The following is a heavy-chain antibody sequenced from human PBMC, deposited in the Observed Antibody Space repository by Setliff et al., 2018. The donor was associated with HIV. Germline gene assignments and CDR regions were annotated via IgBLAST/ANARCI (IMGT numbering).Heavy chain of an antibody. Sequence: SETLSLTCSVSGGSIRNYYWSWIRQPPGKGLEWIGNIYYSGGTSYNPSFKSRVTISVDTSNNQFSLDLSSMTAADTAVYYCARVQEDTVTYREYYGMDVWGQGTTVTVSS. J-gene: IGHJ6*02. V-gene: IGHV4-59*01. CDR2: IYYSGGT. CDR3: ARVQEDTVTYREYYGMDV. CDR1: GGSIRNYY. D-gene: IGHD5-18*01.